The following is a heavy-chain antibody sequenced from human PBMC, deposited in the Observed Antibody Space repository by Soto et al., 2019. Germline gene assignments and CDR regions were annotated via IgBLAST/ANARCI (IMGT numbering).Heavy chain of an antibody. CDR3: AGAHM. J-gene: IGHJ4*02. V-gene: IGHV3-7*01. CDR1: GFPFSVSW. Sequence: GGSLRLSCAASGFPFSVSWMSWVRQAPGKGLEFVANINPDGSAKSFVDSVKGRFTIARDNAKNSQFLEMNSLRVDDTAVYYCAGAHMWGQGTLVTVSS. CDR2: INPDGSAK.